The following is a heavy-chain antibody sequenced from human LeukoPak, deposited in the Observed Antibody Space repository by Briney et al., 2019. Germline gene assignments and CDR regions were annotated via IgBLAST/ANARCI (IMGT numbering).Heavy chain of an antibody. Sequence: GESLRLSCAASGLTFSSYAMTWVRQAPGKGLEWVSAISGSGGSTYYADSVMGRFTISRDNAKNSLYLQMNSLRAEDTAVYYCARFGYTYAYDYWGQGTLVTVSS. CDR1: GLTFSSYA. J-gene: IGHJ4*02. D-gene: IGHD5-18*01. V-gene: IGHV3-23*01. CDR3: ARFGYTYAYDY. CDR2: ISGSGGST.